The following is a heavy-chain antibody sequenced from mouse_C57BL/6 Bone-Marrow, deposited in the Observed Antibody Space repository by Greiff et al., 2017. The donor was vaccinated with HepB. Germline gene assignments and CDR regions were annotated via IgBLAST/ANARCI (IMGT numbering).Heavy chain of an antibody. D-gene: IGHD2-4*01. CDR3: ARQIKGFAY. J-gene: IGHJ3*01. V-gene: IGHV5-6*01. CDR2: ISSGGSYT. Sequence: EVQLVESGGDLVKPGGSLKLSCAASGFTFSSYGMSWVRQTPDKRLEWVATISSGGSYTYYPDSVKGRFTISRDNAKNTLYLQMSSLKSEDTAMYYCARQIKGFAYWGQGTLVTVSA. CDR1: GFTFSSYG.